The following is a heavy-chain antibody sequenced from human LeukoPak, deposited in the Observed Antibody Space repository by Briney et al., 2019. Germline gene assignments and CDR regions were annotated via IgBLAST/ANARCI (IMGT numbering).Heavy chain of an antibody. CDR1: GYSFTSFG. V-gene: IGHV1-18*01. CDR3: ARGGDQMDV. D-gene: IGHD3-10*01. Sequence: ASVKVSCKASGYSFTSFGISWVRQAPGQGLEWMGWISAYNGNTKYVQKFQGRVTMTTDTSTSTAYMELRGLRSDDTAVYYCARGGDQMDVWGQGTTVAVSS. CDR2: ISAYNGNT. J-gene: IGHJ6*02.